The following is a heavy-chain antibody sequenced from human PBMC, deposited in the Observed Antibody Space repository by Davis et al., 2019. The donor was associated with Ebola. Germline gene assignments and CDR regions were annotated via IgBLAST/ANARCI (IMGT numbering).Heavy chain of an antibody. CDR1: GYTFTSYY. CDR3: ARDGTTNWSGSDYYYYYGMDV. J-gene: IGHJ6*02. D-gene: IGHD3-3*01. CDR2: INPSGGST. V-gene: IGHV1-46*01. Sequence: ASVKVSCKASGYTFTSYYMHWVRQAPGQGLEWMGIINPSGGSTSYAQKFQGRVTMTRDTSTSTVYMELSSLRSEDTAVYYCARDGTTNWSGSDYYYYYGMDVWGQGTTVTVSS.